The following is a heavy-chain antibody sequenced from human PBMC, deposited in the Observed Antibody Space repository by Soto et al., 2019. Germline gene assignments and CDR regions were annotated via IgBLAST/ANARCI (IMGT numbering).Heavy chain of an antibody. V-gene: IGHV4-39*07. D-gene: IGHD4-17*01. Sequence: SETPSLTWAVSCGSICSSSYYWGWIRQPPGKGLEWIGSIYHSGSTYYNPSLKSRVTISVDSSKNHVSLKLSSVTAADTAVYYCASGLVTTLHYWGQGTLVTVSS. CDR1: CGSICSSSYY. CDR2: IYHSGST. CDR3: ASGLVTTLHY. J-gene: IGHJ4*02.